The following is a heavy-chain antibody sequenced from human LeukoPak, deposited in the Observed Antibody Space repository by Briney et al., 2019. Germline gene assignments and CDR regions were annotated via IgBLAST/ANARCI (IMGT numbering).Heavy chain of an antibody. CDR3: ARVRGRDETYYFDY. CDR1: GYIFTSYG. J-gene: IGHJ4*02. D-gene: IGHD5-24*01. CDR2: ISAYNGNT. Sequence: VASVKVSCKASGYIFTSYGISWVRQAPGQGLEWMGWISAYNGNTNYAQKLQGRVTVTTDTSTSTAYMELRSLTSDDTAVYYCARVRGRDETYYFDYWGQGTLVTVSS. V-gene: IGHV1-18*01.